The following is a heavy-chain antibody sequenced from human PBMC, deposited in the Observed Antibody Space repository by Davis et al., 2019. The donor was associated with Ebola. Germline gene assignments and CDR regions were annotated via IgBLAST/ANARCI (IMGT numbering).Heavy chain of an antibody. Sequence: MPSETLSLTCAVYGGSFSGYFWTWIRQPPGKGLEWIGEINHSGRTNYNPSLKSRVTISVYTSDNQFSLNLISVTAADTAVYYCARGARYRSAWYDYWGQGTLVFVSS. D-gene: IGHD6-19*01. V-gene: IGHV4-34*01. J-gene: IGHJ4*02. CDR3: ARGARYRSAWYDY. CDR2: INHSGRT. CDR1: GGSFSGYF.